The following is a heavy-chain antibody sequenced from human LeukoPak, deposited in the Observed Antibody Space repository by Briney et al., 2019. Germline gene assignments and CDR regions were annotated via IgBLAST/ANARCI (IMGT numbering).Heavy chain of an antibody. D-gene: IGHD2-15*01. CDR2: INHSGST. J-gene: IGHJ5*02. Sequence: SETLSLTCAVYGGSFSGYYWSWIRQPPGKGLEWIGEINHSGSTNYNPSLKSRVTISVDTSKNQLSLKLSSVTAADTAVYYCARVVVVVAAHNWFDPWGQGTLVTVSS. CDR1: GGSFSGYY. V-gene: IGHV4-34*01. CDR3: ARVVVVVAAHNWFDP.